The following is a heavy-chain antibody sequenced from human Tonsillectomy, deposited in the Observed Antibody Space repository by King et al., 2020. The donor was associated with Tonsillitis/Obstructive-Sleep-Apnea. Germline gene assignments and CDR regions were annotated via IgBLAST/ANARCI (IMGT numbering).Heavy chain of an antibody. Sequence: VQLPQWGAGLLKPSETLSLSCAVYGGSFSGYYWSWIRQPPGKGLEWIGEINHSGSTNYNPSLKSRVTISVDTSKNQFSLKLSSVTAADTAVYYCARGLNYSSSSYDYWGQGTLVTLSS. CDR2: INHSGST. CDR1: GGSFSGYY. CDR3: ARGLNYSSSSYDY. V-gene: IGHV4-34*01. J-gene: IGHJ4*02. D-gene: IGHD6-13*01.